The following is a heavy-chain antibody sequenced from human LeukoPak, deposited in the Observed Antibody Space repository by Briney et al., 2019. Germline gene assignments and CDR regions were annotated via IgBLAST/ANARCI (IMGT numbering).Heavy chain of an antibody. V-gene: IGHV3-33*01. CDR1: GFTFSSYG. D-gene: IGHD4-17*01. J-gene: IGHJ4*02. CDR2: IWYDGSNK. Sequence: PGGSLRLSCAASGFTFSSYGMHWVRQAPGKGLERVAVIWYDGSNKYYADSVKGRFTISRDNSKNTLYLQMNSLRAEDTAVYYCARDSYGDYELGSDYWGQGTLVTVSS. CDR3: ARDSYGDYELGSDY.